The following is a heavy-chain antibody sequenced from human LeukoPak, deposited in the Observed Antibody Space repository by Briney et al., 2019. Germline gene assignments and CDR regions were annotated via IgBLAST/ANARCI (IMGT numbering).Heavy chain of an antibody. Sequence: SETLSLTCAVYGGSFGGYYWSWIRQPPGKGLEWIGEINHSGSTNYNPSLKSRVTISVDTSKNQFSLKLSSVTAADTAVYYCASRPIVGATVNWFDPWGQGTLVTVSS. CDR3: ASRPIVGATVNWFDP. J-gene: IGHJ5*02. V-gene: IGHV4-34*01. CDR1: GGSFGGYY. D-gene: IGHD1-26*01. CDR2: INHSGST.